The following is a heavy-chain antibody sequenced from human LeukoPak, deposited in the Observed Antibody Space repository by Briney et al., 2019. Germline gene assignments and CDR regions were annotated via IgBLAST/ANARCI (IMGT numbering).Heavy chain of an antibody. Sequence: GGSLRLSCAASRFTFSSYAMSWVRQAPGKGLEWVSAISGSGGSTYYADSVKGRFTISRDNSKDTLYLQMNSLRVEDTAVYYCAKVDLDWYFDLWGPGILVTVSS. CDR3: AKVDLDWYFDL. V-gene: IGHV3-23*01. CDR1: RFTFSSYA. J-gene: IGHJ2*01. CDR2: ISGSGGST.